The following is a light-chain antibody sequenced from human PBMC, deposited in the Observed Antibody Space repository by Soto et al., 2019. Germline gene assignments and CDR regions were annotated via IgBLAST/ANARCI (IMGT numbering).Light chain of an antibody. CDR1: QDIKNY. CDR3: QHYYSFPFT. V-gene: IGKV1D-8*01. CDR2: SAS. Sequence: VISMTQSPSLLSASTGDRVTISCRMSQDIKNYLAWYQQRPGKAPALLIYSASTLQNGVPSRFSGSWSGTDFTLTISRLQSEDFATYYCQHYYSFPFTFGPGTKVDV. J-gene: IGKJ3*01.